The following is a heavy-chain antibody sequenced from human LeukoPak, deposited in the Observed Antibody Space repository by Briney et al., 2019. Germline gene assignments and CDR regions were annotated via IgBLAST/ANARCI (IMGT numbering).Heavy chain of an antibody. V-gene: IGHV3-9*01. CDR1: GFTFDDYA. J-gene: IGHJ6*02. CDR2: ISWNSGNI. CDR3: TKSQYSTVTYYGLDV. Sequence: GGSLRLSCAASGFTFDDYAMHWVRQAPGKGLEWVSGISWNSGNIDYADFVKGRFTISRDNANNSLYLKMNSLRDEDTALYYCTKSQYSTVTYYGLDVWGQGTPVTVS. D-gene: IGHD4-17*01.